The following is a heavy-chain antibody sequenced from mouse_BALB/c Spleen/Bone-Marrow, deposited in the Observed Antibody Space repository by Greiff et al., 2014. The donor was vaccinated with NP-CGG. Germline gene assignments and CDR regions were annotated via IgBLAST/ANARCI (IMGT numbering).Heavy chain of an antibody. CDR1: GYTFTNYW. CDR3: ARGVVYYYAMDY. J-gene: IGHJ4*01. CDR2: IDPSDSYS. V-gene: IGHV1-69*02. Sequence: ESGAELVKPGASVKLSCKASGYTFTNYWMHWVKQRPGQGLERIGEIDPSDSYSNYNQNFKGKATLTVDKSSSTAYMQLTSLTSEDSAVYYCARGVVYYYAMDYWGQGTSVTVSS.